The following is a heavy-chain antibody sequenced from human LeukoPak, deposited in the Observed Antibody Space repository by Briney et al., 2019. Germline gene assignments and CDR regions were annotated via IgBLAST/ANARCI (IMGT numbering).Heavy chain of an antibody. CDR3: ARSAVVAVAARWSHSFFDY. CDR2: IIPIFGTA. Sequence: SVKVSCKASGGTFSSYAISWVRQAPGQGLEWMGGIIPIFGTANYAQKFQGRVTITTDESTSTAYMELSSLRSEDTAVYYCARSAVVAVAARWSHSFFDYWGQGTLVTVSS. V-gene: IGHV1-69*05. J-gene: IGHJ4*02. D-gene: IGHD2-15*01. CDR1: GGTFSSYA.